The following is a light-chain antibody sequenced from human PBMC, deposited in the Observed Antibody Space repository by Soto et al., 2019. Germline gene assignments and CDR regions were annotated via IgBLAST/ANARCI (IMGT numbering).Light chain of an antibody. CDR2: WAT. CDR1: ESGLSSSNNKND. J-gene: IGKJ5*01. Sequence: DIVRTQSPDSLAVFLSERATINCTSSESGLSSSNNKNDFAWYQQKPAQPPKQLIYWATTRESGVPDRVSGRASGTEFDRRISILQDDHVAVCYSQQSHIAPYTFGQGTRREI. CDR3: QQSHIAPYT. V-gene: IGKV4-1*01.